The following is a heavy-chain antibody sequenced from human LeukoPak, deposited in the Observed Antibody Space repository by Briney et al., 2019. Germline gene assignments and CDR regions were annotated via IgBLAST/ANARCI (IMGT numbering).Heavy chain of an antibody. CDR1: GFTFSDYF. CDR2: INSDGNNI. Sequence: PGGSLRPSCVTSGFTFSDYFMNWIRQAPGKGPEWLSFINSDGNNIYYRDSVKGRFTISRDNAKKTLYLEMNNLRVDDTAIYYCATSRVFDFWGQGTLVAVSS. J-gene: IGHJ4*02. CDR3: ATSRVFDF. V-gene: IGHV3-11*04.